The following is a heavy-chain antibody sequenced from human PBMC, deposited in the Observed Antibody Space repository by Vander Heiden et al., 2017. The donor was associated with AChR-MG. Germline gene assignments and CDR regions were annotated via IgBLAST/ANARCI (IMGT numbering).Heavy chain of an antibody. CDR2: IYYSGST. V-gene: IGHV4-31*03. CDR3: ARVIGYDFGGGSPVYNWFDP. D-gene: IGHD3-16*01. CDR1: GGSISSGGYY. Sequence: QVQLQESGPGLVKPSQTLSLTCTVPGGSISSGGYYWSWIRQHPGKGLEWIGYIYYSGSTYYNPSIKRRVTIAVDTSKNQFSLKRSSVTAAETAVYYCARVIGYDFGGGSPVYNWFDPWGQGTLVTVSS. J-gene: IGHJ5*02.